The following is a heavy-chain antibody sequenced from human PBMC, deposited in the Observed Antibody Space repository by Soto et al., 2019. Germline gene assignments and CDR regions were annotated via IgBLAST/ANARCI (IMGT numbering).Heavy chain of an antibody. D-gene: IGHD3-10*01. Sequence: QLQLQESGPGLVKPSETLSLTCTVSGGSISSSSYYWGWIRQPPGKGLEWIGSIFISGSTYYNPSLKSRLTISVETSKNQFSLKLSSVTAADTALYYCARQAMVRGLTGWFDPWGQGTLVTVSS. CDR3: ARQAMVRGLTGWFDP. J-gene: IGHJ5*02. V-gene: IGHV4-39*01. CDR2: IFISGST. CDR1: GGSISSSSYY.